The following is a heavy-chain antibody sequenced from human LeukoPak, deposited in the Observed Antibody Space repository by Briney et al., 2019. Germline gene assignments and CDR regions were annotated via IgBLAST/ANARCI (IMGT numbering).Heavy chain of an antibody. D-gene: IGHD1-20*01. CDR2: ISWNSGSI. V-gene: IGHV3-9*01. Sequence: GGSLRLSCAASGFTFDDYAMHWVRQAPGKGLEWVSGISWNSGSIGYADSVKGRFTISRDNAKNSLYLQMNSLRAEDTALYYCAAGITGTPRGWFDPWGQGTLVTVSS. CDR1: GFTFDDYA. CDR3: AAGITGTPRGWFDP. J-gene: IGHJ5*02.